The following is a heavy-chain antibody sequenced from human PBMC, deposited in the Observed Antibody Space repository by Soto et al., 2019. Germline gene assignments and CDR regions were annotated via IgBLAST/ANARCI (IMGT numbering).Heavy chain of an antibody. CDR2: ISSSGSTI. Sequence: GGSLRLSCAASGFTFSSYAMSWVRQAPGEGLEWVSYISSSGSTIYYADSVKGRFTISRDNAKNSLYLQMNSLRAEDTAVYYCARDRTLRFLGTYYMDVWGKGTTVTVSS. D-gene: IGHD3-3*01. CDR3: ARDRTLRFLGTYYMDV. J-gene: IGHJ6*03. CDR1: GFTFSSYA. V-gene: IGHV3-48*04.